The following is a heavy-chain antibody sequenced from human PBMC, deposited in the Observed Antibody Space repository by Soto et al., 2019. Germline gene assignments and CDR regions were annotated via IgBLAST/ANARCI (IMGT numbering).Heavy chain of an antibody. CDR2: TYYRSKWYN. Sequence: SPTLSLTCAISGDSVSSNSAAWNWIRQSPSRGLEWLGRTYYRSKWYNDYAVSVKSRITINPDTSKNQFSLQLNSVTPEDTAVYYCARGTPYSSSSPIDYWGQGTLVTVSS. V-gene: IGHV6-1*01. CDR3: ARGTPYSSSSPIDY. J-gene: IGHJ4*02. D-gene: IGHD6-6*01. CDR1: GDSVSSNSAA.